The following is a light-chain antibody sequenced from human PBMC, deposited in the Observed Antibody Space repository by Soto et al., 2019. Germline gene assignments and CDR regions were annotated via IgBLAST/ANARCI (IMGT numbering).Light chain of an antibody. J-gene: IGKJ3*01. CDR3: QQYGSSPFT. V-gene: IGKV3-20*01. CDR2: GAS. CDR1: QSVSSSY. Sequence: ESVLTQSPGTLSMSPGERATLSCRASQSVSSSYSAWYQQKPGQAPRLLIYGASRRATGIPDRFSGSGSGTDFTLTISRQEPEDFAVYYCQQYGSSPFTCGPGTKVDIK.